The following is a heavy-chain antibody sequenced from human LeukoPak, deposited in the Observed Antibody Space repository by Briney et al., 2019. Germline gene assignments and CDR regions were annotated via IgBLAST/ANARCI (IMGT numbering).Heavy chain of an antibody. CDR1: GGSISSGGYY. CDR3: ARGIAVAGRRGSYYYYYGMDV. CDR2: IYHSGST. V-gene: IGHV4-30-2*01. Sequence: PSETLSLTCTVSGGSISSGGYYWSWIRQPPGKGLEWIGYIYHSGSTNYNPSLKSRVTISVDKSKNQFSLKLSSVTAADTAVYYCARGIAVAGRRGSYYYYYGMDVWGQGTTVTVSS. D-gene: IGHD6-19*01. J-gene: IGHJ6*02.